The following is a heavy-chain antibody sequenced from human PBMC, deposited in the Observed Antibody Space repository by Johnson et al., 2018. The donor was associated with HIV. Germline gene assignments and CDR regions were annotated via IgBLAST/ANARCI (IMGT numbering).Heavy chain of an antibody. CDR1: GFTFSSYG. CDR2: IWYDGTNK. Sequence: QVQLVESGGGVVQPGGSLRVSCIASGFTFSSYGMHWVRQAPGKGLEWVAVIWYDGTNKYYADSVKGRFTISIDNSKRTLYLQMNSLRVEDTAVYYCAKDVCRGGRCYSHDAFDIWGQGTMVTVSS. J-gene: IGHJ3*02. D-gene: IGHD2-15*01. V-gene: IGHV3-33*06. CDR3: AKDVCRGGRCYSHDAFDI.